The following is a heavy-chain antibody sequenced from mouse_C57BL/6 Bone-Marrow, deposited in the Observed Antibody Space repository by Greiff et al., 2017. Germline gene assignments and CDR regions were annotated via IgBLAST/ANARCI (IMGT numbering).Heavy chain of an antibody. V-gene: IGHV1-69*01. CDR2: IDPSDSYT. CDR1: GYTFTSYW. CDR3: ARRSSYMLMDD. J-gene: IGHJ4*01. D-gene: IGHD1-3*01. Sequence: VQLQQSGAELVMPGASVKLSCKASGYTFTSYWMHWVKQRPGQGLEWIGEIDPSDSYTNYNHKFKGKSTLTVDKSSSTAYMQLSSLTSEDSAGYYGARRSSYMLMDDGGQGTSGTGSS.